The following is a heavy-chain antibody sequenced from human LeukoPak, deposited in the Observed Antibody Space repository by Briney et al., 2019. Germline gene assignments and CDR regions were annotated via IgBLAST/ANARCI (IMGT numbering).Heavy chain of an antibody. CDR2: ISWNSGSI. J-gene: IGHJ4*02. CDR1: GFTFDDYA. D-gene: IGHD4-17*01. V-gene: IGHV3-9*01. CDR3: ARDRDYAFDY. Sequence: GRSLRLSCAASGFTFDDYAMHWVRQAPGKGLEWVSGISWNSGSIGYADSVKGRFTISRDNAKNSLYPQMNSLRDEDTAVYYCARDRDYAFDYWGQGTLVTVSS.